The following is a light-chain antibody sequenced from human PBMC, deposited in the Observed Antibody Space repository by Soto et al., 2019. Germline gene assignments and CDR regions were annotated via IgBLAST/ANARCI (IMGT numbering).Light chain of an antibody. CDR3: QQYETFSGT. CDR2: DAS. V-gene: IGKV1-5*01. J-gene: IGKJ1*01. CDR1: QSVSGW. Sequence: DIQMTQSPSPLPAFVGDTSTGTCRASQSVSGWLAWYQQKPGEAPKLLIYDASALPRGVPSRFSGSGSGTKFTLTIASLQPDDFATYYCQQYETFSGTFGPGTKVDIK.